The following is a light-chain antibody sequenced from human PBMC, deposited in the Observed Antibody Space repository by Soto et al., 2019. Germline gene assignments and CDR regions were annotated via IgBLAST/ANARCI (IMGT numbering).Light chain of an antibody. CDR2: VAS. J-gene: IGKJ2*01. V-gene: IGKV1-39*01. CDR3: QQSYSTPPMYT. CDR1: QSISKS. Sequence: DIQMTQSPSSLSASVGDRVTITCRASQSISKSLNWYQQKLGRAPTLLISVASTLHSGVPSRFSGSGSGTDFTLTISSLQREDFATYYCQQSYSTPPMYTFGQGTKLEIK.